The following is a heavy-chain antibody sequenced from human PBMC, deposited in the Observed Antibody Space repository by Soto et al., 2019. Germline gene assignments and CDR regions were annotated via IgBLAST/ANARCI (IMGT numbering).Heavy chain of an antibody. Sequence: PSETLSLTCTVSGGSISSGDYYWSWIRQPPGKGLEWIGYIYYSGSTYYNPSLESRVTISVDASKNQFSLKLSSVTSADTAVYYCARATYYYDSSGYNYFDYWGQGTLVTVSS. J-gene: IGHJ4*02. V-gene: IGHV4-30-4*01. CDR2: IYYSGST. CDR1: GGSISSGDYY. CDR3: ARATYYYDSSGYNYFDY. D-gene: IGHD3-22*01.